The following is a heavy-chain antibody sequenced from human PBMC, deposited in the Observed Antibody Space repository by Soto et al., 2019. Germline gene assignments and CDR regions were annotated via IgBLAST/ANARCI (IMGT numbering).Heavy chain of an antibody. CDR1: GYTFTSYG. CDR2: ISAYNGNT. CDR3: ARVIHDFWSGYQYYFDY. V-gene: IGHV1-18*01. J-gene: IGHJ4*02. D-gene: IGHD3-3*01. Sequence: GASVKVSCKASGYTFTSYGISWVRQAPGQGLEWMGWISAYNGNTNYAQKLQGRVTMTTDTSTSTAYMELRSLRSDDTAVYYCARVIHDFWSGYQYYFDYSGQGTLVTV.